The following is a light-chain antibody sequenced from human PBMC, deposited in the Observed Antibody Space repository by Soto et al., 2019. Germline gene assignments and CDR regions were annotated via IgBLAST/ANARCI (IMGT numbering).Light chain of an antibody. CDR2: GAS. CDR3: QQYNEWPET. J-gene: IGKJ1*01. Sequence: EIVLTQSPASLSWSPGERATVSWGASQSVSSYLAWYPQRPGQAPRLLIHGASTRETGILGRLSGSGSGTEFTLIISSLQSEDFAVHYCQQYNEWPETFGHGTQVDNK. V-gene: IGKV3-15*01. CDR1: QSVSSY.